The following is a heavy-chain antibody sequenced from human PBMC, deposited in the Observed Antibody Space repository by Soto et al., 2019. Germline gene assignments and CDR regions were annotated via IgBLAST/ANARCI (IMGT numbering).Heavy chain of an antibody. CDR1: GLTFRSYA. D-gene: IGHD5-12*01. CDR3: ARDYYRFNSGYGFSIDV. CDR2: INNSGGST. J-gene: IGHJ6*02. Sequence: GGSLRLSCAASGLTFRSYAMSWFRQAPGKGLEWVSGINNSGGSTYYADSVKGRFTISRDNSKNTLYLQMSSLRAEDTAVYYCARDYYRFNSGYGFSIDVWGQGTTVTGS. V-gene: IGHV3-23*01.